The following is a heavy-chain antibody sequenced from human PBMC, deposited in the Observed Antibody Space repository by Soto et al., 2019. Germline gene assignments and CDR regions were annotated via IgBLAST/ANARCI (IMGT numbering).Heavy chain of an antibody. V-gene: IGHV3-21*01. D-gene: IGHD3-22*01. Sequence: LRLSYAASGFTFRSYSMNWVRQAPGKGLELVSSISRGSSYIYYADSLKGRFTISRDNAKNSLYLQMNSLRVEDTAVYYCARGSDDSSGYYYSAADYWGQGTLVTVSS. CDR3: ARGSDDSSGYYYSAADY. J-gene: IGHJ4*01. CDR1: GFTFRSYS. CDR2: ISRGSSYI.